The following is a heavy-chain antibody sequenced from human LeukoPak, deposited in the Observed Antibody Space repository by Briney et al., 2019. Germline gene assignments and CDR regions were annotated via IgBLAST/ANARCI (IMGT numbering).Heavy chain of an antibody. J-gene: IGHJ6*02. CDR3: VRVPRGGNNYCYGMDI. CDR1: ARSITSHY. Sequence: SESVSLMYTLAARSITSHYYRWIRQPAGKRLEWIGRVFTTEITNTHTSLRSQVPMSVDTSKNEFSRKLTSVTAADTAVYYCVRVPRGGNNYCYGMDIWGQGTTVTVSS. D-gene: IGHD2-15*01. V-gene: IGHV4-4*07. CDR2: VFTTEIT.